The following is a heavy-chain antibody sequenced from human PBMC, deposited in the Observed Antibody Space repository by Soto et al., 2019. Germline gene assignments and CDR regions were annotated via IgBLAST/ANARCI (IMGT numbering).Heavy chain of an antibody. CDR1: GFTFSSYW. Sequence: GGSLRLSCAASGFTFSSYWMSWVRQAPGKGLEWVANIKQDGSEKCYVDSVKGRFTISRDNAKNSLYLQMNSLRAEDTAVYYCAREGGIAVAGTGRTKHDQNYYYGMDVWGQGTTVTVSS. D-gene: IGHD6-19*01. J-gene: IGHJ6*02. CDR3: AREGGIAVAGTGRTKHDQNYYYGMDV. CDR2: IKQDGSEK. V-gene: IGHV3-7*05.